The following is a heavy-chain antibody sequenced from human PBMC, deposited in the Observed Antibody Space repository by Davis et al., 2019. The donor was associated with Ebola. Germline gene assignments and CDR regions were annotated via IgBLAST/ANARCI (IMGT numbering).Heavy chain of an antibody. J-gene: IGHJ4*02. D-gene: IGHD6-13*01. Sequence: GESLKISCAASGFTFSSYGMHWVRQAPGKGLEWVAVIWYDGSNKYYADSVKGRFTISRDNSKNTLYLQMNSLRAEDTAVYYCARGLTQLVDYWGQGTLVTVSS. CDR2: IWYDGSNK. CDR1: GFTFSSYG. V-gene: IGHV3-33*01. CDR3: ARGLTQLVDY.